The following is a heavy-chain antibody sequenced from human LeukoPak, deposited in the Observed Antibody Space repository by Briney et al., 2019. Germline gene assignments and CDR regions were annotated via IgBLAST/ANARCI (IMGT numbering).Heavy chain of an antibody. CDR2: INHSGST. CDR1: GGSFSGYY. J-gene: IGHJ3*02. V-gene: IGHV4-34*01. D-gene: IGHD3-3*01. CDR3: AGGSLVLRFLEWLSQEAFDI. Sequence: SETLSLTCAVYGGSFSGYYWGWIRQPPGKGLEWIGEINHSGSTNYNPSLKSRVTISVDTSKNQFSLKLSSVTAADTAVYYCAGGSLVLRFLEWLSQEAFDIWGQGTMVTVSS.